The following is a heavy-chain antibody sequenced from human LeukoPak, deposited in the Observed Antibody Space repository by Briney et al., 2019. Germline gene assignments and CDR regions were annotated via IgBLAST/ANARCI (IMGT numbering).Heavy chain of an antibody. D-gene: IGHD4-17*01. CDR2: INHSGST. J-gene: IGHJ4*02. CDR3: ARDPPMTTVTKGDY. CDR1: GGSFSGYY. V-gene: IGHV4-34*01. Sequence: SETLSLTCAVYGGSFSGYYWSWIRQPPGKGLEWIGEINHSGSTNYNPSLKSRVTISVDTSKNQFSLKLSSVTAADTAVYYCARDPPMTTVTKGDYWGQGTLVTVSS.